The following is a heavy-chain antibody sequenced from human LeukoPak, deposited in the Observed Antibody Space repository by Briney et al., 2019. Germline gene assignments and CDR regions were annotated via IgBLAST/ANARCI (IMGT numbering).Heavy chain of an antibody. D-gene: IGHD6-13*01. CDR2: ISGSGGST. CDR1: GFTFSSYA. J-gene: IGHJ4*02. Sequence: GGSLRLSCAASGFTFSSYAMSWVRQAPGKGLEWVSAISGSGGSTNYADSVKGRFTISRDNSKNTLYLQMNSLRAEDTAVYYCAKDVSSYSGSRFSCLDYWGQGTLVTVSS. CDR3: AKDVSSYSGSRFSCLDY. V-gene: IGHV3-23*01.